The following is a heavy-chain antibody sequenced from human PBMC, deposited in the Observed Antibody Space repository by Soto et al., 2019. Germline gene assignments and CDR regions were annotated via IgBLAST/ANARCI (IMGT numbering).Heavy chain of an antibody. V-gene: IGHV1-8*01. D-gene: IGHD3-9*01. CDR1: GYTFTSYD. CDR2: MNPNSGNT. J-gene: IGHJ4*02. Sequence: ASVKVSCKASGYTFTSYDINWVRQATGQGLEWMGWMNPNSGNTGYAQKFQGRVTMTRNTCISTAYMELSSLRSEETDVYYGELQYYDFLTGYYVVSLDYWGQGTLVTVSS. CDR3: ELQYYDFLTGYYVVSLDY.